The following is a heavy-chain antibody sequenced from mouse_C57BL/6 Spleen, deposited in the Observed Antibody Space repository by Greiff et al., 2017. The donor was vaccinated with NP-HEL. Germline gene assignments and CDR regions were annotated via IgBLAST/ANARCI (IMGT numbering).Heavy chain of an antibody. V-gene: IGHV5-4*01. Sequence: EVKLMESGGGLVKPGGSLKLSCAASGFTFSSYAMSWVRQTPEKRLEWVATISDGGSYTYYPDNVKGRFTISRDNAKHNLYLQMSHLKSEDTAMYYCARDITTVVATGYFDVWGTGTTVTVSS. CDR2: ISDGGSYT. D-gene: IGHD1-1*01. J-gene: IGHJ1*03. CDR1: GFTFSSYA. CDR3: ARDITTVVATGYFDV.